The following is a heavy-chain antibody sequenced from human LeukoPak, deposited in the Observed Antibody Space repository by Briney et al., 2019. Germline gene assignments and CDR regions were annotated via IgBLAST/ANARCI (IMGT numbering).Heavy chain of an antibody. J-gene: IGHJ3*02. CDR3: ARDYCGGDCSDAFDI. CDR2: INHSGST. D-gene: IGHD2-21*02. Sequence: SETLSLTCAVYGGSFSGYYWSWIRQPPGKGLEWIGEINHSGSTNYNPSLKSRVTISVDTSKNQFSLKLGSVTAADTAVYYCARDYCGGDCSDAFDIWGQGTMVTVSS. CDR1: GGSFSGYY. V-gene: IGHV4-34*01.